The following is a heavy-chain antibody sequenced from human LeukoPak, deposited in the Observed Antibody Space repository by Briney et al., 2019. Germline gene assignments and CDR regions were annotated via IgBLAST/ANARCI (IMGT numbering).Heavy chain of an antibody. CDR3: AKVKEKYGGTHYYYYGMDV. J-gene: IGHJ6*02. D-gene: IGHD4-23*01. V-gene: IGHV4-34*01. Sequence: SETLSLTCAVYGGSFSGYYWSWIRQPPGKGLEWIGEINHSGSTNYNPSLKSRVTISVDTSKNQFSLKLSSVTAADTAVYYCAKVKEKYGGTHYYYYGMDVWGQGTTVTVSS. CDR1: GGSFSGYY. CDR2: INHSGST.